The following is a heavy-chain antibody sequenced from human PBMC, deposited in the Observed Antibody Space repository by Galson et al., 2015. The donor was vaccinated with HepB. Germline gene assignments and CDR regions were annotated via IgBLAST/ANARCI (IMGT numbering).Heavy chain of an antibody. Sequence: QSGAEVKKPGESLRISCKGSGYSFTSYWISWVRQMPGKGLEWMGRIDPSDSYTNYSPSFQGHVTISADKSISTAYLQWSSLKASDTAMYYCARLKVRGDATRYCSGGSCYSHWFDPWGQGTLVTVSS. J-gene: IGHJ5*02. V-gene: IGHV5-10-1*01. CDR1: GYSFTSYW. D-gene: IGHD2-15*01. CDR2: IDPSDSYT. CDR3: ARLKVRGDATRYCSGGSCYSHWFDP.